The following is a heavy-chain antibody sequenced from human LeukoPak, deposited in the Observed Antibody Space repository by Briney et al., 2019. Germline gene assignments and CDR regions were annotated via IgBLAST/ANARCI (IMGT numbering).Heavy chain of an antibody. V-gene: IGHV1-8*01. CDR1: GSTFTSYD. Sequence: GASVKLSCKASGSTFTSYDINWVRHATGQGLEWMGWMNPNSGNTGYAQKFQGRVTMTRNTSISTAYMELSSLRYEDTAVYYCASLDTAMALDYWGQGTLVTVSS. D-gene: IGHD5-18*01. CDR2: MNPNSGNT. J-gene: IGHJ4*02. CDR3: ASLDTAMALDY.